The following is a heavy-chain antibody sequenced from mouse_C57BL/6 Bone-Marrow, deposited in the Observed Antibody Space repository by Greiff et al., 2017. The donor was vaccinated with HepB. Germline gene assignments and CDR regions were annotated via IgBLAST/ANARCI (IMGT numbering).Heavy chain of an antibody. CDR3: ATIYYYGSSPYYAMDY. Sequence: QVQLQQPGAELVRPGTSVKLSCKASGYTFTSYWMHWVKQRPGQGLEWIGVIDPSDSYTNYNQKFKGKATLTVDTSSSTAYMQLSSLTSEDSAVYYCATIYYYGSSPYYAMDYWGQGTSVTVSS. J-gene: IGHJ4*01. CDR1: GYTFTSYW. CDR2: IDPSDSYT. D-gene: IGHD1-1*01. V-gene: IGHV1-59*01.